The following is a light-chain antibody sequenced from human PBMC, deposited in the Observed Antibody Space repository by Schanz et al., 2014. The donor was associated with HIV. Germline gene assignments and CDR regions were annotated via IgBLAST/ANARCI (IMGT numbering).Light chain of an antibody. CDR2: GAS. Sequence: EIVLTQSPGTLSLSPGERATLSCRASQSVSSSYLAWYQQKPGQAPRLLIFGASNRAAGIPDRFSGGESGTDFTLTISRVEPEDYAVYLCQQYSSSPRTFGQGTKVEIK. CDR1: QSVSSSY. J-gene: IGKJ1*01. CDR3: QQYSSSPRT. V-gene: IGKV3-20*01.